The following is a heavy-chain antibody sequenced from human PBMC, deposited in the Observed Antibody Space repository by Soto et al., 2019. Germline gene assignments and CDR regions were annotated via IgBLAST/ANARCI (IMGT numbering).Heavy chain of an antibody. CDR1: GLSFSNYG. CDR2: TSFNGNNK. J-gene: IGHJ4*02. CDR3: ARDSNRENYLEH. Sequence: QVQLVESGGGVVQPGRSLRLSCAASGLSFSNYGMHWVRQAPGKGLEWVAVTSFNGNNKWYTDSVKGRFTIYRDNSKNTLYLQMDSLRDEDTAVYYCARDSNRENYLEHWGPGTLVTVSS. V-gene: IGHV3-30*03.